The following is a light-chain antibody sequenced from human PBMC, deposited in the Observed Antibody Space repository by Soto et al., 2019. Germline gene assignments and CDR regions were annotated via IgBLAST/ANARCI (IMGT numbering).Light chain of an antibody. J-gene: IGKJ2*01. CDR1: QSISSY. Sequence: DIQITQPPSSLSASVGDRVTITCRARQSISSYLNWYQQKPGQAPKLLIYAASSLQSGVPSRISGSGSGTDFTLTLSSMQPEDLATYYCHQSDSRPKTFDQVTNLEI. CDR3: HQSDSRPKT. CDR2: AAS. V-gene: IGKV1-39*01.